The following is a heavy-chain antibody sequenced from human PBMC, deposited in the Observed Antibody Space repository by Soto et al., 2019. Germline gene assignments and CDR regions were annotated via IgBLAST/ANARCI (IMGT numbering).Heavy chain of an antibody. J-gene: IGHJ6*03. CDR3: ARMVLVSNIDYYHYIDV. CDR2: ISAYNGDT. CDR1: GYTFTSHG. V-gene: IGHV1-18*01. Sequence: QVQLVQSGAEVKKPGASVKVSCKASGYTFTSHGISWVRQAPGQGLEWMGWISAYNGDTNYAQKLQRRVTVTPETSTSTAYMELRSLRSEDTAVYYSARMVLVSNIDYYHYIDVWGTGTTVTVSS. D-gene: IGHD3-10*01.